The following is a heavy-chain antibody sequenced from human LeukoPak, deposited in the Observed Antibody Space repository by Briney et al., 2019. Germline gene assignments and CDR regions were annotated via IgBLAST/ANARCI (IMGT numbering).Heavy chain of an antibody. CDR1: GGSISSYY. J-gene: IGHJ4*02. CDR3: ARVSDCSGGSCYGLEYYFDY. V-gene: IGHV4-59*12. CDR2: IYYSGST. D-gene: IGHD2-15*01. Sequence: NPAEPLSLTCTVSGGSISSYYWSWLRQPPGRAREWIGYIYYSGSTNYNPSLKSRVTMSVDTSKNQFSLKLSSVTAADPAVYYCARVSDCSGGSCYGLEYYFDYWGQGTLVTVSS.